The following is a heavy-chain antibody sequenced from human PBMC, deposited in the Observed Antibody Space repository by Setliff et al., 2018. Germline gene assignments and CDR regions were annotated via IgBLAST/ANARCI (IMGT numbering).Heavy chain of an antibody. V-gene: IGHV1-18*01. CDR1: GYTFISYG. D-gene: IGHD6-13*01. CDR2: ISTNNGKT. J-gene: IGHJ4*02. CDR3: ARDAPYTNTWRYFDH. Sequence: GASVKVSCKASGYTFISYGISWLRQAPGQGFEWMGWISTNNGKTEYSQKVQGRVTMTTDRSTSTIYMELRSLRSDDTATYYCARDAPYTNTWRYFDHWGQGTLVTVSS.